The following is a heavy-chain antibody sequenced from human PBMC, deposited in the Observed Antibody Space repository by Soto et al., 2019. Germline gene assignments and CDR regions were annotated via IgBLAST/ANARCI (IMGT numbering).Heavy chain of an antibody. Sequence: PSETLSLTCTVSGGSISSSAYYWAWIRQHPGRGLEWIGSGHYSGSTNYNPSLKSRVTISLDTSKNHFSLKLSSATAADTAVYYCARGCVNYYGSGSYYNRPHFHYWGQGTLVTVSS. CDR2: GHYSGST. J-gene: IGHJ4*02. D-gene: IGHD3-10*01. CDR3: ARGCVNYYGSGSYYNRPHFHY. V-gene: IGHV4-39*02. CDR1: GGSISSSAYY.